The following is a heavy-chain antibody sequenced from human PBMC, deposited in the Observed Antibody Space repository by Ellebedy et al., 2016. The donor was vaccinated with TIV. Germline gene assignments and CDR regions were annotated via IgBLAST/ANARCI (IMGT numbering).Heavy chain of an antibody. V-gene: IGHV4-39*01. D-gene: IGHD3-10*01. J-gene: IGHJ3*02. Sequence: MPSETLSLTCTVSGGSISSSSYYWGWLRQPPGKGLERIGSIYYSGSTYYNPSLKSRVTISVDTSKNQFSLKLSSVTAADTAVYYCARPLLLWFGELGAFDIWGQGTMVTVSS. CDR1: GGSISSSSYY. CDR3: ARPLLLWFGELGAFDI. CDR2: IYYSGST.